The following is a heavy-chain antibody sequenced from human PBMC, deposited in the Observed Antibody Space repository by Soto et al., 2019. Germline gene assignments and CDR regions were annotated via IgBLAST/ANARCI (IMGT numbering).Heavy chain of an antibody. V-gene: IGHV3-7*01. CDR3: VRDWSTFWGMDV. CDR2: IKQDGSGK. CDR1: GFTFSTYW. J-gene: IGHJ6*04. Sequence: GGSLRLSCAASGFTFSTYWMNWVRQAPGKGLEWVANIKQDGSGKYYVDSVKGRFAISRDNAKDSLFLQMNNLRAEDTAVYYCVRDWSTFWGMDVWGKGTTVTVSS.